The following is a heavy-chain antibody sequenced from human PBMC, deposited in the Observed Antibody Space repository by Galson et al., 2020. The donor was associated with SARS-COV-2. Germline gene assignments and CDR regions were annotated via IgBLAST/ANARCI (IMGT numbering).Heavy chain of an antibody. Sequence: GGSLRLSCAASGFTVITNYMSWVRQAPGKGLVWVSVIYSGGSTYYADSVKGRFTITRDNSKNTLSLQMNSLRAEDTAFYYCARGMVGATMTFDYWGQGTLVTVSS. CDR2: IYSGGST. J-gene: IGHJ4*02. V-gene: IGHV3-53*01. CDR1: GFTVITNY. D-gene: IGHD1-26*01. CDR3: ARGMVGATMTFDY.